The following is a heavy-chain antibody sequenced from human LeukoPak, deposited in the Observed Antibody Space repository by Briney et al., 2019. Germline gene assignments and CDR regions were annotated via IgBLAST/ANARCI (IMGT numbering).Heavy chain of an antibody. J-gene: IGHJ4*02. CDR3: ARHGPLYSGSYMDY. Sequence: SETLSLTCTVSGGSISGSSYYWGWIRQPPGKGLEWIGSIYYSGSTYYNPSLKSRVTVSVDTSKNQFSLNLSSVTAADTALYYCARHGPLYSGSYMDYWGQGTLVTVSS. CDR1: GGSISGSSYY. CDR2: IYYSGST. V-gene: IGHV4-39*01. D-gene: IGHD1-26*01.